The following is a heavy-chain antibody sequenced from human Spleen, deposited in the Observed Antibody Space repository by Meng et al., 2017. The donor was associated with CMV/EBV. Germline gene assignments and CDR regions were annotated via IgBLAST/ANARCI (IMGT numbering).Heavy chain of an antibody. V-gene: IGHV1-2*06. J-gene: IGHJ6*02. D-gene: IGHD2-15*01. Sequence: ASVKVSCKASGYTFTGFYMHWVRQAPGQGLEWMGRINPNSGGTDYAQRLQGRVTMTRDTSISTAYMELSRLRSDDMAVYYCGRVKRYCTGGSCSSTGDYGMDVWGQGTTVTVSS. CDR3: GRVKRYCTGGSCSSTGDYGMDV. CDR2: INPNSGGT. CDR1: GYTFTGFY.